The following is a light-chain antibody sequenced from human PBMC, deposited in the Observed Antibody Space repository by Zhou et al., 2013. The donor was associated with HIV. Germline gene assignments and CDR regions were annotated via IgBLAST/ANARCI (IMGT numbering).Light chain of an antibody. CDR3: QQSYITPWT. V-gene: IGKV1-33*01. J-gene: IGKJ1*01. CDR1: QDISIS. CDR2: DAS. Sequence: DIQMTQSPSSLSASLGDRVTITCQASQDISISLNWYQQKPGKAPKLLIHDASSLQRGVPLRFSGSGSGTEFTFTISSLQPEDIATYYCQQSYITPWTFGQGTKVEIK.